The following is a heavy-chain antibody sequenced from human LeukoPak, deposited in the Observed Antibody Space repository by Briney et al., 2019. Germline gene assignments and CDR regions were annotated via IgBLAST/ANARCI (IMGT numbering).Heavy chain of an antibody. Sequence: ASVKVSCKASGHTFTAYYMHWVRQAPGQGLEWMGWIHPGSGDTKYAQKFQGRVTLTKDPSRSTAYMDLSGLRSDDPALYYCPSYASGYNWLRAWGQGTQVTVSS. V-gene: IGHV1-2*02. D-gene: IGHD5-12*01. CDR3: PSYASGYNWLRA. CDR1: GHTFTAYY. CDR2: IHPGSGDT. J-gene: IGHJ5*02.